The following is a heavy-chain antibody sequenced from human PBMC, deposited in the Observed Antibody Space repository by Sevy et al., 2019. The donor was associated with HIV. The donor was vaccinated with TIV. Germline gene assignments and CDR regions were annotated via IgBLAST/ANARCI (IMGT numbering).Heavy chain of an antibody. CDR1: GVSISSGAYS. D-gene: IGHD4-17*01. Sequence: SETLSLTCAVSGVSISSGAYSWNWIRQPPGKGLEWIGYIYHTGNTDYNPSLKTRITISLDRSKNQFSLRLSSVTAADTAVYFCARDGGTMTTPGSFDTWGQRTMVTVSS. V-gene: IGHV4-30-2*01. CDR2: IYHTGNT. CDR3: ARDGGTMTTPGSFDT. J-gene: IGHJ3*02.